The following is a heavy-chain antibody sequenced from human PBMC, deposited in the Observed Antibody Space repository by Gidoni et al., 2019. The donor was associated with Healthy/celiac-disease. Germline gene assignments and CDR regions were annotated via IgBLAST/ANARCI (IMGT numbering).Heavy chain of an antibody. CDR1: VFTFSSYS. CDR3: ARGRSYYDFWSGYTDAFDI. J-gene: IGHJ3*02. CDR2: ISSSSSTI. V-gene: IGHV3-48*02. D-gene: IGHD3-3*01. Sequence: EVQLVESGGGLVQPGGSLRLSCAASVFTFSSYSMHWVRQAPGKGLEWVSYISSSSSTIYYADSVKGRFTISRDNAKNSLYLQMNSLRDEDTAVYYCARGRSYYDFWSGYTDAFDIWGQGTMVTVSS.